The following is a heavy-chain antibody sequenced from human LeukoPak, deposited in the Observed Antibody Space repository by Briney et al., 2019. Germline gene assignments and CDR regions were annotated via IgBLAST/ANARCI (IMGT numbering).Heavy chain of an antibody. Sequence: GGCQRLSCAASGFTFVSNAMNWARQAPGNGLEWISFINHGGTTVYYADSVKGRFATSRDNAKNSLYLQINSVGAEDTAVYYCARDQDWAFDYWGQGTLLTVSS. V-gene: IGHV3-48*03. CDR1: GFTFVSNA. D-gene: IGHD3/OR15-3a*01. CDR3: ARDQDWAFDY. J-gene: IGHJ4*02. CDR2: INHGGTTV.